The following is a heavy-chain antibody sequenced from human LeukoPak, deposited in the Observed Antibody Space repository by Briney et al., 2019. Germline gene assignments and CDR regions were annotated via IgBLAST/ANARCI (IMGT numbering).Heavy chain of an antibody. V-gene: IGHV3-23*01. J-gene: IGHJ4*02. CDR3: ARAPIAVAGTRQPVDY. CDR2: ISGSGDST. D-gene: IGHD6-19*01. CDR1: GFTFSSYA. Sequence: GGSLRLSCATSGFTFSSYAMSWVRHAPGKGLEWVSAISGSGDSTYYADSVKGRFTISRDNSKNTLYLQMNSLRAEDTAVYYCARAPIAVAGTRQPVDYWGQGTLVTVSS.